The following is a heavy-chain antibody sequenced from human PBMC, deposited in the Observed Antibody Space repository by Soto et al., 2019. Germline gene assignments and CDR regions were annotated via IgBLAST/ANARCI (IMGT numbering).Heavy chain of an antibody. J-gene: IGHJ6*02. CDR2: INGDGASL. Sequence: EVRLEEAGGGFVQPGGSLRVSCSGSGFIFSSFWMHWVRQGPGKGLEWVSRINGDGASLAYADSVKGRFSISRDNVKNTLHLQMNSLGADDTAAYFCAREGSLGLDVWGRGTTVTVSS. CDR3: AREGSLGLDV. CDR1: GFIFSSFW. D-gene: IGHD3-10*01. V-gene: IGHV3-74*03.